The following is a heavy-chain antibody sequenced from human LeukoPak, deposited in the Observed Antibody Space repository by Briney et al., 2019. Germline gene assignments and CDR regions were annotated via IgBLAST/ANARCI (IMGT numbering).Heavy chain of an antibody. D-gene: IGHD3-22*01. V-gene: IGHV3-48*02. CDR3: ARDVGRLDSSGYY. Sequence: ADSVRGRFTISRDNAKNSLYLQMNSLRDEDTAVYYCARDVGRLDSSGYYWGQGTLVTVSS. J-gene: IGHJ4*02.